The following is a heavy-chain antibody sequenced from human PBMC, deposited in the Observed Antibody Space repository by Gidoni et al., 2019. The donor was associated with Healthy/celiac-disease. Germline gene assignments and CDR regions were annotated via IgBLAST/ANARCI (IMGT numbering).Heavy chain of an antibody. CDR3: ARRRVYCSSTSPPIAARPEWFDP. CDR2: ISAYNGNT. V-gene: IGHV1-18*01. J-gene: IGHJ5*02. Sequence: QVQLVQSGAEVKKPGASVKVSCKASGYTFTSYGISWVRQAPGQGLEWMGWISAYNGNTNYAQKLQGRVTMTTDTSTSTAYLELRSLRSDDTAVYYCARRRVYCSSTSPPIAARPEWFDPWGQGTLVTVSS. D-gene: IGHD2-2*01. CDR1: GYTFTSYG.